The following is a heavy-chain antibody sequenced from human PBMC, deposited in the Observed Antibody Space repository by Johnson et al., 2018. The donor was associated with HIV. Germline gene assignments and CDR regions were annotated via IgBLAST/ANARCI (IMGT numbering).Heavy chain of an antibody. CDR1: GFTFSNHH. J-gene: IGHJ3*02. Sequence: VQLVESGGGLIQPGGSLRLSCAVSGFTFSNHHMTWVRQAPGKGLEWVANINQDGSDKYYVDSVKGRFTISRDNAKRSLYLEMNSLRAEDTALYYCARATYYYDLSGYLTRPRAFDMWGQGTMVTVSS. CDR2: INQDGSDK. CDR3: ARATYYYDLSGYLTRPRAFDM. D-gene: IGHD3-3*01. V-gene: IGHV3-7*03.